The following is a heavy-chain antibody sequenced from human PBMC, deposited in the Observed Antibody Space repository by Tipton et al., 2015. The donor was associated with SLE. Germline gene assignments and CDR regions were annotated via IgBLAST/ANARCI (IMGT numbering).Heavy chain of an antibody. Sequence: TLSLTCTVSGGSIRSSSYYWGWIRQHPGKGLEWIGYIYHSGSTYYNPSLKSRVTISVDTSKNQFSLKLSSVTAADTAVYYCARREPDGRFDYWGQGTLVTVSS. J-gene: IGHJ4*02. V-gene: IGHV4-31*03. CDR1: GGSIRSSSYY. D-gene: IGHD1-14*01. CDR2: IYHSGST. CDR3: ARREPDGRFDY.